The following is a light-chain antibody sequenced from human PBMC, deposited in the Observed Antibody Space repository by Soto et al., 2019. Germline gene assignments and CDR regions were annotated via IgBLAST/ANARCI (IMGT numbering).Light chain of an antibody. Sequence: IQMTQSPSTLSASIGDRVTITCRASQSINNRLAWYQQMPGKAPNLLIYDASTLESGVPSRFRGSGSETEFTLTISGLQPDDFATYYCQQFIDGWTFCQGTKVDVK. V-gene: IGKV1-5*01. J-gene: IGKJ1*01. CDR1: QSINNR. CDR3: QQFIDGWT. CDR2: DAS.